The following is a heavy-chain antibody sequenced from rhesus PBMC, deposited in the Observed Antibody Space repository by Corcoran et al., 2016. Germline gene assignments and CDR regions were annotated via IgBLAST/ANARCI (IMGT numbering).Heavy chain of an antibody. V-gene: IGHV4-99*02. D-gene: IGHD2-15*01. CDR2: ISGSSGST. Sequence: QVQLQESGPGLVKPSETLSLTCAVSGYSISSGYYWGWSLPPPGKGLEYIWYISGSSGSTYYNPSLKSRVTISKDTSKNQFSLKLSSVTAADTAVYYCARESDRGGRLTAPLDYWGQGVLVTVSS. CDR1: GYSISSGYY. CDR3: ARESDRGGRLTAPLDY. J-gene: IGHJ4*01.